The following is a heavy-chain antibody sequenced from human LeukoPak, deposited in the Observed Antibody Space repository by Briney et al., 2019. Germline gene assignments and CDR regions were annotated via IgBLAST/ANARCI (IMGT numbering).Heavy chain of an antibody. CDR1: GFNFNNYS. Sequence: PGGSLRLSCAVSGFNFNNYSMNWVRQAPGKGPEWVSSISSTSNYIYYAESVKGRFAVSRDNAKNSLYLQMNSLRADDTAVYYCARAGDILLVSYFHFYGMDVWGQGTTVIVSS. CDR3: ARAGDILLVSYFHFYGMDV. J-gene: IGHJ6*02. V-gene: IGHV3-21*01. D-gene: IGHD7-27*01. CDR2: ISSTSNYI.